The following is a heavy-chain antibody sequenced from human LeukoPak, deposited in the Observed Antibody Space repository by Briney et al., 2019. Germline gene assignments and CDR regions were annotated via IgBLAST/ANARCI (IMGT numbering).Heavy chain of an antibody. J-gene: IGHJ6*02. V-gene: IGHV4-30-2*01. CDR1: GGSISSGGYS. CDR3: ARGSGYSGYGPPKRGGYYYYGMDV. D-gene: IGHD5-12*01. CDR2: IYHSGTT. Sequence: SETLSLTCAVSGGSISSGGYSWSWIRQPPGKGLEWIGYIYHSGTTYYNPSLKSRVTISVDRSKNQFSLKLSSVTAADTAVYYCARGSGYSGYGPPKRGGYYYYGMDVWGQGTTVTVSS.